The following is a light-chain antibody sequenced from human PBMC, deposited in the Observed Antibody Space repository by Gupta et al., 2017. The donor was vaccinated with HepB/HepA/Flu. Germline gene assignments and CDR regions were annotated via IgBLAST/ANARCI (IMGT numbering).Light chain of an antibody. J-gene: IGLJ1*01. CDR3: AAWDDSLSGRRYV. V-gene: IGLV1-47*01. Sequence: PPSASGTPGQRVTISCSGSSSNIGSNYVYWYQQLPGTAPKLLIYRNNQRPSGVPDRFSGSKSGTSASLAISGLRSEDEADYYCAAWDDSLSGRRYVFGTGTKVTVL. CDR1: SSNIGSNY. CDR2: RNN.